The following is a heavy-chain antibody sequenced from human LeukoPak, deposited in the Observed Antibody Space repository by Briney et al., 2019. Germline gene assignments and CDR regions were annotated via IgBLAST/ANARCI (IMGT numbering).Heavy chain of an antibody. V-gene: IGHV3-7*01. CDR2: IKQDGSEK. Sequence: GGSLRLSCAASGFTFSSYGMHWVRQAPGKGLEWVANIKQDGSEKYYVDSVKGRFTISRDNAKNSLYLQMNSLRAEDTAVYYCARDWGYCSSTSCHNWFDPWGQGTLVTVSS. CDR1: GFTFSSYG. J-gene: IGHJ5*02. CDR3: ARDWGYCSSTSCHNWFDP. D-gene: IGHD2-2*01.